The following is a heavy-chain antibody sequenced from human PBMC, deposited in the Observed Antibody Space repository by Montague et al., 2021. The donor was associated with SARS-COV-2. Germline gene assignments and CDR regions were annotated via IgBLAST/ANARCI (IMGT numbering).Heavy chain of an antibody. J-gene: IGHJ6*03. CDR1: GGSSSTYS. D-gene: IGHD3-10*01. CDR3: ARLGDGVVPSPILGVGPYYSYYYMDV. CDR2: VQHGGST. Sequence: SETLSLTCAVHGGSSSTYSWNWIRQPPGKGLEWIGEVQHGGSTNYNPSLKSRVTISADTSKNQFSLKLTSVAAADTAVYYCARLGDGVVPSPILGVGPYYSYYYMDVWGKGTPVTVSS. V-gene: IGHV4-34*01.